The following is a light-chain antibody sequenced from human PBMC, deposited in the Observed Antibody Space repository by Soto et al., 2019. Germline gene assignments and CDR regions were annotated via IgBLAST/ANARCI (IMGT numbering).Light chain of an antibody. Sequence: IVMTQSPATLSVSPGERATLSCRASQSVGRSLAWYQQKPGQAPRLLMYRTSARATGIPATFSGSGSGTEFTLTISSLQSEDFAVYYCQQYDNWPSVTFGGGTKVEIK. CDR1: QSVGRS. CDR2: RTS. J-gene: IGKJ4*01. V-gene: IGKV3-15*01. CDR3: QQYDNWPSVT.